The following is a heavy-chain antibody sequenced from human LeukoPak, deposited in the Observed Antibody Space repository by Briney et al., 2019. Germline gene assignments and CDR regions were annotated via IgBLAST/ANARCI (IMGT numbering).Heavy chain of an antibody. CDR3: AASSGWYSPYYYGMDV. J-gene: IGHJ6*02. CDR2: IYYSGST. V-gene: IGHV4-59*01. D-gene: IGHD6-19*01. CDR1: GGSISSYY. Sequence: SETLSLTCTVSGGSISSYYWSWIRQPPGKGLEWIGYIYYSGSTNYNPSLKSRVTISVDTSKNQFSLKLSSVTAADTAVYYCAASSGWYSPYYYGMDVWGQGTTVTVSS.